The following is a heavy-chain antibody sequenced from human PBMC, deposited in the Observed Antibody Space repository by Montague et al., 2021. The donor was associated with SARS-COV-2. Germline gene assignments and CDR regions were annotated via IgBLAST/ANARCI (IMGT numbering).Heavy chain of an antibody. Sequence: TLSLTCTVSGGSITSGGYYRSWIRPHPGKGLEWIGYIYYSGSTYYNPSLKSRVTISVDTSKNQFSLKLNSVTAADTAVYYCAIYCMVAARAPCAVDYWGQGTLVTVSS. V-gene: IGHV4-31*03. CDR3: AIYCMVAARAPCAVDY. D-gene: IGHD5-12*01. J-gene: IGHJ4*02. CDR1: GGSITSGGYY. CDR2: IYYSGST.